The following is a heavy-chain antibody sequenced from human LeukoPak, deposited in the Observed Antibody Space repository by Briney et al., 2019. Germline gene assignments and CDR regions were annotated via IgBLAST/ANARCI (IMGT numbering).Heavy chain of an antibody. CDR2: MYSGGST. CDR3: AKDVLMANYYYYYYMDV. J-gene: IGHJ6*03. CDR1: EFSVGSNY. V-gene: IGHV3-66*01. Sequence: GGSLRLSCAASEFSVGSNYMTWVRQAPGKGLEWVSLMYSGGSTHYADSVKGRFTISRDNSKNTLYLQMNSLRAEDTAVYYCAKDVLMANYYYYYYMDVWGKGTTVTISS. D-gene: IGHD3-10*01.